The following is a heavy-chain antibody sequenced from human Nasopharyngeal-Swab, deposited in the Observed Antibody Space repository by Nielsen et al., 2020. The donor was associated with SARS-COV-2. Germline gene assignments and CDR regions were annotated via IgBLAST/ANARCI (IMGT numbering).Heavy chain of an antibody. CDR3: ARDGNCSGGSCDAFDI. Sequence: SETLSLTCTVSGGSTSSGTYYWSWIRQPAGKGLEWIGRFYTTGSIDYNPSLKSRVTISVDTSKNQFSLKLSSVTAADTAVYYCARDGNCSGGSCDAFDIWGQGTMVTVSS. CDR1: GGSTSSGTYY. J-gene: IGHJ3*02. V-gene: IGHV4-61*02. CDR2: FYTTGSI. D-gene: IGHD2-15*01.